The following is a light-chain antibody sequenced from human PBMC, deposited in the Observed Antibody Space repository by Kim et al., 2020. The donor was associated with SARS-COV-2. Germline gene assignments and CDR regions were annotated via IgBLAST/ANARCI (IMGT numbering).Light chain of an antibody. CDR2: DAS. CDR1: QDISNY. V-gene: IGKV1-33*01. J-gene: IGKJ3*01. CDR3: QQYDNLHRGT. Sequence: DIQMTQSPSSLSASVGDRVTITCQASQDISNYLNWYQQKPGKAPKLLIYDASNLETGVPSRFSGSGSGTDFTFTISSLQPEDIATYYCQQYDNLHRGTFGPGTKVDIK.